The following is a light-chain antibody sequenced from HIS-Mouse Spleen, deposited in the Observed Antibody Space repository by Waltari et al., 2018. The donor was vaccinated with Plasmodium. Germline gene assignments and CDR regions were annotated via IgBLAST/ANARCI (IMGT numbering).Light chain of an antibody. CDR1: QGISSY. CDR2: AAS. Sequence: AIRMTQSPSSFSASTGDRVTITCRASQGISSYLVWYQQKQGKAPKLLIYAASTLQSGVPSRFSGSGSGTDFTLPISCLQSEDFATYYCQQYYSYLLTFGGGTKVEIK. CDR3: QQYYSYLLT. J-gene: IGKJ4*01. V-gene: IGKV1-8*01.